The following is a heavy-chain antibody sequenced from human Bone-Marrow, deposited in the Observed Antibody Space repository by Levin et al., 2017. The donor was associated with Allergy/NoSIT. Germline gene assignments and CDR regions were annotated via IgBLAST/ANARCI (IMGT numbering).Heavy chain of an antibody. Sequence: GGSLRLSCAASGFTFSSYGMHWVRQAPGKGLEWVAVISYDGSNKYYADSVKGRFTISRDNSKNTLYLQMNSLRAEDTAVYYCAKGDCISTSCYAAYWGQGTLVTVSS. CDR3: AKGDCISTSCYAAY. J-gene: IGHJ4*02. CDR1: GFTFSSYG. CDR2: ISYDGSNK. V-gene: IGHV3-30*18. D-gene: IGHD2-2*01.